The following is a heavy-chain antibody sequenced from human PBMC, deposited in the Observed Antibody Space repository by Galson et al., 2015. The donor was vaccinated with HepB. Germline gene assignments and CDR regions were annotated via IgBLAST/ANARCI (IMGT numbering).Heavy chain of an antibody. D-gene: IGHD6-19*01. CDR1: GFTFSSYA. Sequence: SLRLSCAASGFTFSSYAMHWVRQAPGKGLEWVAVISYDGSNKYYADSVKGRFTISRDNSKNTLYLQMNSLRAEDTAVYYCARMRIAVAGTFDYWGQGTLVTVSS. CDR2: ISYDGSNK. V-gene: IGHV3-30-3*01. J-gene: IGHJ4*02. CDR3: ARMRIAVAGTFDY.